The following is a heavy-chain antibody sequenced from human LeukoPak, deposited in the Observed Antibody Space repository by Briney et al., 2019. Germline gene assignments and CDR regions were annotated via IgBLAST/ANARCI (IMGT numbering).Heavy chain of an antibody. CDR1: GYSFTSYW. CDR3: ATGGSYNWYFDL. V-gene: IGHV1-69*02. D-gene: IGHD2-15*01. J-gene: IGHJ2*01. CDR2: IIPILGIA. Sequence: KISCKGSGYSFTSYWIGWVRPMPGKGLEWMGRIIPILGIANYAQKFQGRVTITADKSTSTAYMELSSLRSEDTAVYYCATGGSYNWYFDLWGRGTLVTVSS.